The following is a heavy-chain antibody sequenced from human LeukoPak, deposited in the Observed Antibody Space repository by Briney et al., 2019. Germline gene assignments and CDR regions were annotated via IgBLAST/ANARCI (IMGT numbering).Heavy chain of an antibody. J-gene: IGHJ4*02. CDR2: ISWNSGSI. D-gene: IGHD2-15*01. CDR3: AKDTLLKGGFDY. CDR1: GFTFDDYA. V-gene: IGHV3-9*01. Sequence: GGSLRLSCAASGFTFDDYAMHWVRQAPGKGLEWVSGISWNSGSIGYADSVKGRFTISRDNAKNSPYLQMNSLRAEDTALYYCAKDTLLKGGFDYWGQGTLVTVSS.